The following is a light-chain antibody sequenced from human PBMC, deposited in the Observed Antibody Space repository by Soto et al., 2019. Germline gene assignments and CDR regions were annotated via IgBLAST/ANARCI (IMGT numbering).Light chain of an antibody. Sequence: DIVLTQSPATLSLSPGERATLSCRASRSVSSYLAWYQQKPGQAPRLLIYGASNGAAGIPARFSGTGSGTDFTLTISSLEPDDFAVYYCQQRYNWPLTFGGGTKVDIK. CDR2: GAS. J-gene: IGKJ4*01. V-gene: IGKV3-11*01. CDR3: QQRYNWPLT. CDR1: RSVSSY.